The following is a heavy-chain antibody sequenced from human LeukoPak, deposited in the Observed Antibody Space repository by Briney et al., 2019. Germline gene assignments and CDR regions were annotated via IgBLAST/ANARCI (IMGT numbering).Heavy chain of an antibody. J-gene: IGHJ4*02. CDR2: ISYDGSNK. V-gene: IGHV3-30-3*01. Sequence: GRSLRLSCAASGFTFSSYAMHWVRQAPGKGLEWVAVISYDGSNKYYADSVKGRFTISRDNSKNTLYLQMNSLRAEDTAVYYCAKAREEVADFDYWGQGTLVTVSS. D-gene: IGHD6-19*01. CDR1: GFTFSSYA. CDR3: AKAREEVADFDY.